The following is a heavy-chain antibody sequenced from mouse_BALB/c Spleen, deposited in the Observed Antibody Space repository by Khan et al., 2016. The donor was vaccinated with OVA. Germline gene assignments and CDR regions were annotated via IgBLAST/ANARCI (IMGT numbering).Heavy chain of an antibody. Sequence: QVQLQQSGAELAQPGASVKMSCKASGYTFINYWILWVKQRPGQGLEWIGYINPSTGYTEYNQNFKDKATLTADKSSSTAYMQLSSLTSEDSAVYDCAKRGLRWDFDYWGQGTTLTVSS. V-gene: IGHV1-7*01. J-gene: IGHJ2*01. CDR3: AKRGLRWDFDY. CDR2: INPSTGYT. CDR1: GYTFINYW. D-gene: IGHD1-1*01.